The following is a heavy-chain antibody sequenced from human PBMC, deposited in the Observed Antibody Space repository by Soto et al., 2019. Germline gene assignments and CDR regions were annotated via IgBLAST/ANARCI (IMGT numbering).Heavy chain of an antibody. CDR2: IYYSGST. V-gene: IGHV4-39*01. CDR3: ARVKPSNGMDV. Sequence: SETLSLTCTVSGGSISSSSYYWGWIRQPPGKGLEWIGSIYYSGSTYYNPSLKSRVTISVDTSKNQFSLKLSSVTAAGTAVYYCARVKPSNGMDVWGQGTTVTVSS. J-gene: IGHJ6*02. CDR1: GGSISSSSYY.